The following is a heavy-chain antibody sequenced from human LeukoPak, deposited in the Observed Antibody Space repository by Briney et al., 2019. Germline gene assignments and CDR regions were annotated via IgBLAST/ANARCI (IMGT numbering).Heavy chain of an antibody. J-gene: IGHJ4*02. CDR1: GFTFSTYA. V-gene: IGHV3-23*01. CDR2: ISGSGGST. Sequence: GGSLRLSCAASGFTFSTYAMIWVRQAPGKGLEWVSAISGSGGSTYYADSVKGRFTISRDSSKNTLYLQMNSLRAEDTAVYYCAKGAHNYYDILTGYYGWGQGTLVTVSS. CDR3: AKGAHNYYDILTGYYG. D-gene: IGHD3-9*01.